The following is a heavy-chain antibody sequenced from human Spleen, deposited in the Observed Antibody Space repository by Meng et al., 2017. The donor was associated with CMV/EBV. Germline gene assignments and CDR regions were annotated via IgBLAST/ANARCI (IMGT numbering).Heavy chain of an antibody. CDR1: GYIFTIYS. CDR2: ISAYTGNK. Sequence: QVQVVQSGADVKMPWPSVTVSCKGSGYIFTIYSIRWVRQAHGQGLQWMGWISAYTGNKNYAQKFQGRVTMTRDTSKSTVYMELSSLRSEDTAVYYCARDYYYDSSGYSDYWGQGTLVTVSS. V-gene: IGHV1-18*01. J-gene: IGHJ4*02. CDR3: ARDYYYDSSGYSDY. D-gene: IGHD3-22*01.